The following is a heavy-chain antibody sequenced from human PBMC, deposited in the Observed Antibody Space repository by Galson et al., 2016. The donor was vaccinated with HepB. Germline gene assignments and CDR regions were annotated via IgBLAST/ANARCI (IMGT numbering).Heavy chain of an antibody. CDR1: GGSFSGYY. CDR3: ARPLGRGTGWYSPFYY. D-gene: IGHD6-19*01. Sequence: SETLSLTCAVSGGSFSGYYWTWIRQPPGKGLEWIGEINHNGSTNSNPSLKSRLTVSVDTSKKEFSLRLTSVTAADTATYFCARPLGRGTGWYSPFYYWGQGTLVTVSS. V-gene: IGHV4-34*01. CDR2: INHNGST. J-gene: IGHJ4*02.